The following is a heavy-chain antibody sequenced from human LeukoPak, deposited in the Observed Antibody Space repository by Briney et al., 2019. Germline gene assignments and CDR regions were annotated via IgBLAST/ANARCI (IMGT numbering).Heavy chain of an antibody. CDR3: ARVYYDSSGYYYEFDY. CDR1: GGSVSSGSYY. J-gene: IGHJ4*02. D-gene: IGHD3-22*01. CDR2: IYYSGST. Sequence: SETLSLTCTVSGGSVSSGSYYWSWIRQPPGKGLEWIGYIYYSGSTNYNPSLKSRVTISVDTSKNQFSLKLSSVTAADTAVYCCARVYYDSSGYYYEFDYWGQGTLVTVSS. V-gene: IGHV4-61*01.